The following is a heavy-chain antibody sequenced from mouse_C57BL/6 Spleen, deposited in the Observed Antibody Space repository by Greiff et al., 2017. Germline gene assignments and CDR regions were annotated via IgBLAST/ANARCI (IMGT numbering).Heavy chain of an antibody. V-gene: IGHV5-16*01. J-gene: IGHJ2*01. CDR1: GFTFSDYY. Sequence: EVKLMESEGGLVQPGSSMKLSCTASGFTFSDYYMAWVRQVPEKGLEWVANINYDGSSTYYLDSLKSRFIISRDNAKNILYLQMSSLKSEDTATYYCARDAYGSSYGFDYWGQGTTLTVSS. CDR3: ARDAYGSSYGFDY. D-gene: IGHD1-1*01. CDR2: INYDGSST.